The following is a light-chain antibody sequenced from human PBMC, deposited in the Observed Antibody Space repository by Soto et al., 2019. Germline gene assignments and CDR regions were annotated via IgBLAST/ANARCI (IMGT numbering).Light chain of an antibody. Sequence: SALTQPRSVSGSPGQSVTISCTGTSSDVGGYDFVSWYQQHPGKAPKLMISDVSKRPSGVPDRFSGSKSGNTASLTISGLQAEDEADYYCSSYTSSSAYVFGTGTKVTVL. CDR2: DVS. J-gene: IGLJ1*01. CDR3: SSYTSSSAYV. CDR1: SSDVGGYDF. V-gene: IGLV2-11*01.